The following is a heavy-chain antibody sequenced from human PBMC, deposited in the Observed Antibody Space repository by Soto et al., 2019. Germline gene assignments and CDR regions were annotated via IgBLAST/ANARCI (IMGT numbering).Heavy chain of an antibody. V-gene: IGHV4-59*11. D-gene: IGHD4-17*01. J-gene: IGHJ3*02. CDR3: ARSLDRLPHDASDI. Sequence: SETLSLTCTVSGGSISNHYWSCIRQPPGKGLEWIGYIYYNGNTNYNPSLKSRVTMSVDKSKNQFSLKLSSVTAADTVVYYCARSLDRLPHDASDIWGQGTIVTV. CDR2: IYYNGNT. CDR1: GGSISNHY.